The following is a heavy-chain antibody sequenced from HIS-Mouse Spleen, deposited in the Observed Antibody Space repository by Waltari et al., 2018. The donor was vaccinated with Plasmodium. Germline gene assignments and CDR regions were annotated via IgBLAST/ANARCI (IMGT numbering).Heavy chain of an antibody. Sequence: EVQQVESGGGLVQPVGSLRLSCAASGFTFRSYWMSWVRQAPGKGLEWVANIKQDGSEKYYVDSVKGRFTISRDNAKNSLYLQMNSLRAEDTAVYYCARDRRGYWYFDLWGRGTLVTVSS. D-gene: IGHD5-12*01. CDR1: GFTFRSYW. J-gene: IGHJ2*01. CDR3: ARDRRGYWYFDL. CDR2: IKQDGSEK. V-gene: IGHV3-7*01.